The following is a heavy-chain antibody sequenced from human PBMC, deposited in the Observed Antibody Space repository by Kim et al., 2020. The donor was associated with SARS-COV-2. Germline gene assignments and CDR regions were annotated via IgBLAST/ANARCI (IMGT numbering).Heavy chain of an antibody. CDR3: AKDTLYADYPLHYYYGMDV. J-gene: IGHJ6*02. Sequence: GGSLRLSCAASGFTFSSYGMHWVRQAPGKGLEWVAVISYDGSNKYYADSVKGRFTISRDNSKNTLYLQMNSLRAEDTAVYYCAKDTLYADYPLHYYYGMDVWGQGTTVTVSS. D-gene: IGHD4-17*01. CDR1: GFTFSSYG. CDR2: ISYDGSNK. V-gene: IGHV3-30*18.